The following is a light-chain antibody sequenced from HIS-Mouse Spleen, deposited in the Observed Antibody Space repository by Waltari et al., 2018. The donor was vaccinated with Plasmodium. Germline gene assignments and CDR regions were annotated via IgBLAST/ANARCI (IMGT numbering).Light chain of an antibody. Sequence: DIVMTQSPATLSVSPGERATLSCRASQSVSSNLAWYQQKPGQAPRLLIYGASTRATGIPARFSGSGSGTEFTLTISSMQSEDFAVYYCQQYNNWPQTFGPGTKVDIK. V-gene: IGKV3-15*01. CDR3: QQYNNWPQT. CDR2: GAS. J-gene: IGKJ3*01. CDR1: QSVSSN.